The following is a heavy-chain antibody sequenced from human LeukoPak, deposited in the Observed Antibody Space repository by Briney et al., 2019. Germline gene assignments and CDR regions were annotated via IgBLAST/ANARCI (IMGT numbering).Heavy chain of an antibody. CDR1: GFTFSSYA. J-gene: IGHJ4*02. CDR2: ISGSGGST. D-gene: IGHD6-13*01. Sequence: GGSLRLSCAASGFTFSSYAMSWVRQAPGKGLEWVSAISGSGGSTYYADSVKGRFTISRDNAKNSLYLQMNSLRAEDTALYYCAKVIAAAGTKWAFDYWGQGTLVTVSS. CDR3: AKVIAAAGTKWAFDY. V-gene: IGHV3-23*01.